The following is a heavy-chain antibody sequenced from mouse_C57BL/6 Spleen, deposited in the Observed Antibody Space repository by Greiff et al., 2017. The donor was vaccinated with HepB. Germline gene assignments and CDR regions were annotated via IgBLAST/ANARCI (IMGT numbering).Heavy chain of an antibody. Sequence: VQLQQSGAELVRPGASVKLSCKASGYTFTDYYINWVKQRPGQGLEWIARIYPGSGNTYYNEKFKGKATLTAEKSSNTAYMQLSSLTSEDSAVYFCAKERKIDDGYHTWFAYWGQGTLVTVSA. V-gene: IGHV1-76*01. D-gene: IGHD2-3*01. CDR3: AKERKIDDGYHTWFAY. J-gene: IGHJ3*01. CDR2: IYPGSGNT. CDR1: GYTFTDYY.